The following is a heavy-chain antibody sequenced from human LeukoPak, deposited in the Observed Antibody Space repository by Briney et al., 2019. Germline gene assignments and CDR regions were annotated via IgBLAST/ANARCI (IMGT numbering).Heavy chain of an antibody. CDR2: IIPIFGTA. CDR1: VGTFSSYA. D-gene: IGHD1-26*01. J-gene: IGHJ4*02. Sequence: SVKVSCKASVGTFSSYAISWVRQAPGQGLEWMGRIIPIFGTANYAQKFQGRVTITTDESTSTAYMELSGLRSEDTAVYYCATAYSGSYGGGGYFDYWGQGTLVTVSS. CDR3: ATAYSGSYGGGGYFDY. V-gene: IGHV1-69*05.